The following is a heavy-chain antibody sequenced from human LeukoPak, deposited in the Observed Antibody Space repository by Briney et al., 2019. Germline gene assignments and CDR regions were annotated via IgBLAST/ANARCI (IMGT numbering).Heavy chain of an antibody. CDR3: ARDRQQWLVRENWFDP. CDR1: GGTFSSYA. Sequence: SVKVSCKASGGTFSSYAISWVRQAPGQGLEWMGRIIPILGIANYAQKFQGRVTITADKSTSTAYMELSSLRSEDTAVYYCARDRQQWLVRENWFDPWGQGTLVTVSS. CDR2: IIPILGIA. D-gene: IGHD6-19*01. V-gene: IGHV1-69*04. J-gene: IGHJ5*02.